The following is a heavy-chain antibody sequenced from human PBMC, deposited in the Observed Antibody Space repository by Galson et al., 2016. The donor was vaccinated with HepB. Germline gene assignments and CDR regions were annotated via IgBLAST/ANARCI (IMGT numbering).Heavy chain of an antibody. V-gene: IGHV3-30*18. J-gene: IGHJ4*03. CDR2: ISYDGSNK. D-gene: IGHD2-21*01. CDR3: AKEAAPTVKSGSDVDY. CDR1: GFTFSTYA. Sequence: SLRLSCAASGFTFSTYAMHWVRQAPGKGLEWVAVISYDGSNKFYADSVKGRFTISRDNSKNTLYLQMNSLRDEDTAVYYCAKEAAPTVKSGSDVDYWGQGTTVTVSS.